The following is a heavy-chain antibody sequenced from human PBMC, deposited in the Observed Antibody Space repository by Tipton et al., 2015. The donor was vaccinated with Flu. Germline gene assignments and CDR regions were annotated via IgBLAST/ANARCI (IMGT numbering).Heavy chain of an antibody. J-gene: IGHJ6*02. CDR2: TYYRSKWYH. V-gene: IGHV6-1*01. CDR1: GDSVSSNIAA. Sequence: GLVKPSQTLSLTCAISGDSVSSNIAAWNWVRQSPSRGLEWLGRTYYRSKWYHGYAVSVTGRITINPDTSKNQFTLQLNSVTPEDTAVYYCSRNLDTRSGMDVWGQGTPVSASS. D-gene: IGHD2-2*01. CDR3: SRNLDTRSGMDV.